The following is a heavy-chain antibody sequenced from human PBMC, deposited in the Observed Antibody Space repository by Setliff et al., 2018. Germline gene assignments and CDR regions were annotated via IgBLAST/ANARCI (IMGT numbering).Heavy chain of an antibody. Sequence: GASVKVSCKASGYTFTSYDINWVRQATGQGLEWMGWMNPNSGNTGYARKFQGGVTMTRNTSISTAYMELSSLRSEDTAVYYCARPPNPDYDSSGYYYVDYYYYMDVWGKGTTVTVSS. CDR3: ARPPNPDYDSSGYYYVDYYYYMDV. J-gene: IGHJ6*03. D-gene: IGHD3-22*01. V-gene: IGHV1-8*02. CDR1: GYTFTSYD. CDR2: MNPNSGNT.